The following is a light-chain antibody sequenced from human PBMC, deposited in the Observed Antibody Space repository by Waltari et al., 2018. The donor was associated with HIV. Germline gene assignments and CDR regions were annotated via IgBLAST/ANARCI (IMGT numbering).Light chain of an antibody. CDR3: QSYDTSNHLI. CDR2: EDT. CDR1: SGNIASNS. V-gene: IGLV6-57*04. Sequence: FMLTQPHSMSESPGRTVTISCTRSSGNIASNSVQWYQQRPGSAPITVIYEDTQRPSGCPERFSGSLDSSSNSASLTISGLRSEDEADYYCQSYDTSNHLIFGGGTKLTVL. J-gene: IGLJ2*01.